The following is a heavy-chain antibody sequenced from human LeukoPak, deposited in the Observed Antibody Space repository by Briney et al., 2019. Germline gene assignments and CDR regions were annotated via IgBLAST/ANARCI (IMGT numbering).Heavy chain of an antibody. CDR2: IRSDGTIT. CDR3: AKDHYYSMEV. V-gene: IGHV3-74*01. J-gene: IGHJ6*02. Sequence: PGGSLRLSCAASGFTVSSNYMSWVRQAPGKGLVWVSLIRSDGTITNYADSVKGRFITSRDNTKNTVYLQMNSLRAEDTGIYYCAKDHYYSMEVWGQGTTVTVTS. CDR1: GFTVSSNY.